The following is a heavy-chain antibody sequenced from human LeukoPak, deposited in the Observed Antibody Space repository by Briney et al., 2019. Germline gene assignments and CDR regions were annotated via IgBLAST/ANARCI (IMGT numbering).Heavy chain of an antibody. CDR2: IINDGSRT. V-gene: IGHV3-74*01. Sequence: PGGSLRLSCAASGFTFSSYWMHWVRQAPGKGLVWVSHIINDGSRTSYADSVKGRFTISRDNAKNTVYLQMNSLRVEDTAVYYCVRDFGSHSSYFFDNWGQGTLVTVSS. J-gene: IGHJ4*02. CDR3: VRDFGSHSSYFFDN. D-gene: IGHD1-26*01. CDR1: GFTFSSYW.